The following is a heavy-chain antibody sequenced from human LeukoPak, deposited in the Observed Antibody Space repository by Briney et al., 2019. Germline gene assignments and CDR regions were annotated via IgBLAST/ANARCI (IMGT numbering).Heavy chain of an antibody. CDR2: ISAYNGNT. V-gene: IGHV1-18*01. CDR3: ARGNYYGSGSYYIFRGTAYYYYYYMDV. CDR1: GYTFTSYG. D-gene: IGHD3-10*01. Sequence: ASVKVSCKASGYTFTSYGISWVRQAPGQGLEWMGWISAYNGNTNYTQKLQGRVTMTRNTSISTAYMELSSLRSEDTAVYYCARGNYYGSGSYYIFRGTAYYYYYYMDVWGKGTTVTISS. J-gene: IGHJ6*03.